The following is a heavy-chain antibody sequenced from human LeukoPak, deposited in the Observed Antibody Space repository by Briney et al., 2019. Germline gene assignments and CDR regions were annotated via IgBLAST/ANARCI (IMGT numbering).Heavy chain of an antibody. CDR3: ARELIRYLDWLPNYYYYYGMDV. CDR1: GFTFSSYS. J-gene: IGHJ6*02. Sequence: GGSLRLSCAASGFTFSSYSMNWVRQAPGKGLEWVSSISSSTSYIYYADSVRGRFTISRDNAKNSLYLQMNSLRAEDTAVYYVARELIRYLDWLPNYYYYYGMDVWAKGPRSPSP. D-gene: IGHD3-9*01. V-gene: IGHV3-21*01. CDR2: ISSSTSYI.